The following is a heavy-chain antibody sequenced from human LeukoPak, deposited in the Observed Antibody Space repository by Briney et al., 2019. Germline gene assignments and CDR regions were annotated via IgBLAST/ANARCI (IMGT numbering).Heavy chain of an antibody. Sequence: GGSLRLSCAASVFAFSGYTMHWVRQAAGKGREGVAVISYDATNKYYAHSVKGRFTISRDNPKNTLYLQMNSLRAEDTAVYYCARDPYDSSWGLCYFDYWGQGNLVTVSS. CDR2: ISYDATNK. V-gene: IGHV3-30*14. D-gene: IGHD3-22*01. J-gene: IGHJ4*02. CDR1: VFAFSGYT. CDR3: ARDPYDSSWGLCYFDY.